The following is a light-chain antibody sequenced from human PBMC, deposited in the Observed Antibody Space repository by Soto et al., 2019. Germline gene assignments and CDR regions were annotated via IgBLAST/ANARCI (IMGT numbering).Light chain of an antibody. Sequence: DVVMTQSPLSLAVTLGQPASISCRSSQSLLSSDGNTYLNWFQQRPGQSPRPLIYKVSNRDSGVPDRFSGSGSGIEFKLIISRVEAEDVGVYYCLQGSHWPLWTFGQGTKVDIK. V-gene: IGKV2-30*01. J-gene: IGKJ1*01. CDR2: KVS. CDR1: QSLLSSDGNTY. CDR3: LQGSHWPLWT.